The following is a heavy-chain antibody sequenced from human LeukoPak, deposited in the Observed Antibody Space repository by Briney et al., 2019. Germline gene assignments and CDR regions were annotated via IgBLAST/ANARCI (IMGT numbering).Heavy chain of an antibody. CDR3: ATGLSYEKYFNYGLDV. D-gene: IGHD2/OR15-2a*01. CDR2: IHPTSGNT. CDR1: RYIFTKYF. V-gene: IGHV1-46*01. J-gene: IGHJ6*02. Sequence: ASVKVSCKASRYIFTKYFLHWVRQAPGQGPEWMGIIHPTSGNTNHAQKFQGRVTMTRDPPTNTVYMQLSSLTSEDTAVYHCATGLSYEKYFNYGLDVWGQGTTVTVSS.